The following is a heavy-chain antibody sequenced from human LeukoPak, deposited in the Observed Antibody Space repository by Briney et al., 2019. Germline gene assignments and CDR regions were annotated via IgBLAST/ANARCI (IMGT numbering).Heavy chain of an antibody. D-gene: IGHD2-15*01. J-gene: IGHJ4*02. CDR3: ARYCSGVSCYSRYDY. Sequence: GGSLRLSCAASGFTFSTYAMHWVRQTPGKGLECVSAISTNGGGTYYANSVKGRFTISRDNSKNTLYLQMGSLRAEDMAVYYCARYCSGVSCYSRYDYWGQGTLVTVSS. CDR2: ISTNGGGT. V-gene: IGHV3-64*01. CDR1: GFTFSTYA.